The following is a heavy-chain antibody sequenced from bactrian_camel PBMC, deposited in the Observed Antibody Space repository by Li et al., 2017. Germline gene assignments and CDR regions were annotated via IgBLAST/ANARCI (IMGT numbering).Heavy chain of an antibody. J-gene: IGHJ7*01. V-gene: IGHV3S1*01. CDR2: INEPGAHT. Sequence: QVQLVESGGGLAQPGGSLRLSCAASGFTFSSYPMVWVRQAPERGLEWLSGINEPGAHTYYADSVKGRFTISRDNAKNTLYLQLNSLTTEDTAMYYCVKEVVPGSGWAMDYWGKGTQVTVS. D-gene: IGHD7*01. CDR1: GFTFSSYP.